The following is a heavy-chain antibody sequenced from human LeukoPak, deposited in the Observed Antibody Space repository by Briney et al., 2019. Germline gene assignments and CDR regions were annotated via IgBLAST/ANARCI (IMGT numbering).Heavy chain of an antibody. J-gene: IGHJ6*03. Sequence: PSETLSLTCTVSGSSISSYYWGWIRQPPGKGLEWIGSIYYSGSTYYNPSLKSRVTISVDTSKNQFSLKLSSVTAADTAVYYCARPGIAGRKAYYYMDVWGKGTTVTVSS. CDR2: IYYSGST. D-gene: IGHD6-13*01. CDR3: ARPGIAGRKAYYYMDV. CDR1: GSSISSYY. V-gene: IGHV4-39*01.